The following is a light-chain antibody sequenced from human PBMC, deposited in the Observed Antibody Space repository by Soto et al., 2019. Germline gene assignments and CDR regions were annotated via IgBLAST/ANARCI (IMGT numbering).Light chain of an antibody. CDR1: SSDVGSYNL. V-gene: IGLV2-23*01. J-gene: IGLJ2*01. Sequence: QSALTQPASVSGSPGQSITISCTGTSSDVGSYNLVSWYQQHPGKAPKLMIYEGSKRPSGVSNRFSGSKSGNTASLTISGLHAEDEADYYCCSYAGSVVFGGGTKVTVL. CDR3: CSYAGSVV. CDR2: EGS.